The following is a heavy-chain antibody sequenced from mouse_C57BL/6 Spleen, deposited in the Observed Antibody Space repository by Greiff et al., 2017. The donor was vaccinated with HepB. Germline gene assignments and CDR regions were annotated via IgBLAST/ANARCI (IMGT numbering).Heavy chain of an antibody. CDR2: ISYSGST. D-gene: IGHD1-2*01. Sequence: DVKLQESGPGLVKPSQSLSLTCTVTGYSITSGYGWNWIRQFPGNKLEWMGYISYSGSTNYNPSLKSRISITRDTSKNQFFLQLNSVTTEDTATYYCARTARINYWGPGTTLTVSS. CDR1: GYSITSGYG. J-gene: IGHJ2*01. CDR3: ARTARINY. V-gene: IGHV3-2*02.